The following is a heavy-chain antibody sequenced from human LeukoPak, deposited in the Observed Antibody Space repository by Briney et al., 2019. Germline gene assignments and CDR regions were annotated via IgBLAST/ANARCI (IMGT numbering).Heavy chain of an antibody. D-gene: IGHD6-13*01. CDR2: ISSNGGST. J-gene: IGHJ1*01. Sequence: AGSLRLSCSASGFIFSTYAMHWVRQAPGKGLEYVSAISSNGGSTYYADSVRGRFTISRVNSKNTLYLQMSSLRAEDTAVYYCVKSSSSWSQFEYFQHWGQGTLVTVSS. CDR3: VKSSSSWSQFEYFQH. CDR1: GFIFSTYA. V-gene: IGHV3-64D*06.